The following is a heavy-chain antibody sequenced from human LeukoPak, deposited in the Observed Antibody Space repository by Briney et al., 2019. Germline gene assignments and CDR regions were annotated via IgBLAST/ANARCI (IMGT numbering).Heavy chain of an antibody. CDR3: ARVTRGPAGWFDP. J-gene: IGHJ5*02. Sequence: PGRSLRLYCAASAFTFSSYWMSWVRQAPGKGLEWVANIKQDGSEKYYVDSVKGRFTISRGNAKNSLYLQMNSLRAEDTAVYYCARVTRGPAGWFDPWGQGTLVTVSS. CDR1: AFTFSSYW. CDR2: IKQDGSEK. V-gene: IGHV3-7*01. D-gene: IGHD3-10*01.